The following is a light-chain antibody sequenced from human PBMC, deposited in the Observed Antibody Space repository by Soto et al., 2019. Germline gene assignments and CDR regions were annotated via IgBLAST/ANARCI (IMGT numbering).Light chain of an antibody. CDR1: SKDVGRDNY. V-gene: IGLV2-8*01. CDR3: SSYGGRNNFVV. J-gene: IGLJ2*01. Sequence: QSALTQPPSASGSLGQSVTISCSGTSKDVGRDNYVSWYQQHAGQTPKVIIYDVFQRPSGVPDRFSGSKSGTTAYLTVSNLQSEDEAEYFCSSYGGRNNFVVFGGGIKLTVL. CDR2: DVF.